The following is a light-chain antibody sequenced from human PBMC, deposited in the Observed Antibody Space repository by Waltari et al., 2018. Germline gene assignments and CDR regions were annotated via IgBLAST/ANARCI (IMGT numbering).Light chain of an antibody. Sequence: EIVMTQSPAILSVPPGEAATLSCTASEFISRNLAWYQHIPGQPPRLLIYGASNRAAGIPLRFSGSGSGTEFTLTISSLKSEDFALYYCQQYQNWPRTFGQGTKVDVK. J-gene: IGKJ1*01. V-gene: IGKV3-15*01. CDR1: EFISRN. CDR3: QQYQNWPRT. CDR2: GAS.